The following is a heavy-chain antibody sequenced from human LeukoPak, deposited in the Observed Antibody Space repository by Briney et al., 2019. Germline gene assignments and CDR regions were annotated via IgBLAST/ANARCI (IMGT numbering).Heavy chain of an antibody. D-gene: IGHD3-22*01. CDR3: ARNPYPYYYDSSGYYYLDY. CDR1: GFTFSSYS. CDR2: ISSSSSTI. V-gene: IGHV3-48*02. J-gene: IGHJ4*02. Sequence: PGGSLRLSCAASGFTFSSYSMNWVRQAPGKGLEWVSYISSSSSTIYYADSVKGRFTISRDNAKNSLYLQMNSLRDEDTAVYYCARNPYPYYYDSSGYYYLDYWGQGTLVTVSS.